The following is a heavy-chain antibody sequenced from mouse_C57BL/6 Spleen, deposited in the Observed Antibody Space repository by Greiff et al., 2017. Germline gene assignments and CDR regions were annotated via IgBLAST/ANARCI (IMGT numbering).Heavy chain of an antibody. CDR1: GYTFTDYY. D-gene: IGHD2-4*01. CDR2: INPNNGGT. V-gene: IGHV1-26*01. Sequence: EVQLQQSGPELVKPGASVKISCKASGYTFTDYYMNWVKQSHGKSLEWIGDINPNNGGTSYNQKFKGKATLTVDKSPSTAYMELRSLTSEDSAVYYCARGDYDAYWGQGTTLTVSS. J-gene: IGHJ2*01. CDR3: ARGDYDAY.